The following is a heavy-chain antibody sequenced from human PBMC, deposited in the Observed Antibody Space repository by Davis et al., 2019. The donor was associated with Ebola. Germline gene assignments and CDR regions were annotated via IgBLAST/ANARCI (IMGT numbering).Heavy chain of an antibody. CDR2: IEFLGNT. V-gene: IGHV4-59*08. CDR1: GGSIASFY. D-gene: IGHD3-3*01. J-gene: IGHJ6*02. Sequence: SETLSLTCTVSGGSIASFYWSWVRPPPGKGLEWNGYIEFLGNTNYSPSLKSLVTIPVDTSKNQFSLKVRSVTAADTAVYYCARMITIFGVVKVPYGVDVWGLGTTVTVSS. CDR3: ARMITIFGVVKVPYGVDV.